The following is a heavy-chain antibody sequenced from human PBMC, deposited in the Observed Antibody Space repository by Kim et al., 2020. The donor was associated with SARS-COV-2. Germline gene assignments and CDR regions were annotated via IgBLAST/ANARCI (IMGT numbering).Heavy chain of an antibody. CDR2: VSPKTGGT. D-gene: IGHD1-26*01. V-gene: IGHV1-2*02. CDR3: STGVGATQRDF. CDR1: GYSFTDYY. Sequence: ASVKVSCRASGYSFTDYYIHWVRQAPGQGLEWMGWVSPKTGGTSYGQRFQGRVTMTRATSVSTVYMELSRLQFDDTAIYYCSTGVGATQRDFWGQGVLVTVSS. J-gene: IGHJ4*02.